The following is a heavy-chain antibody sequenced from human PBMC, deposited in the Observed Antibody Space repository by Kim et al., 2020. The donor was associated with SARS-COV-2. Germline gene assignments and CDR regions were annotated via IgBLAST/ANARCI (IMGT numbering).Heavy chain of an antibody. CDR1: GDSIRSYY. CDR3: SGIYSTSSFDSDYGIDS. D-gene: IGHD6-6*01. V-gene: IGHV4-59*01. J-gene: IGHJ6*01. Sequence: SETLSLTCTVSGDSIRSYYWSWIRQAPGKGLEWLGYISYSGTTNYNYSHKSRVTIAVYTSKYHFSLNVRSLTAADTAVYYCSGIYSTSSFDSDYGIDSWG. CDR2: ISYSGTT.